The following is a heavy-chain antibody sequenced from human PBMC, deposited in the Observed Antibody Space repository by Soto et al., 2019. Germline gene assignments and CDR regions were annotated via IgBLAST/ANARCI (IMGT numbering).Heavy chain of an antibody. CDR1: GGSISSYY. CDR2: IYTSGST. J-gene: IGHJ3*02. CDR3: ARDFDGMGYCGGDCYSYAFDI. Sequence: SETLSLTCTVSGGSISSYYWSWIRQPAGKGLEWIGRIYTSGSTNYNPSLKSRVTMSVDTSKNQFSLKLSSVTAADTAVYYCARDFDGMGYCGGDCYSYAFDIWGQGTMVTVS. D-gene: IGHD2-21*02. V-gene: IGHV4-4*07.